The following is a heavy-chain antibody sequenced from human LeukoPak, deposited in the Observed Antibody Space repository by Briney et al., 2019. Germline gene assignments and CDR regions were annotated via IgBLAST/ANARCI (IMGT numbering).Heavy chain of an antibody. CDR2: ISSSSSYI. D-gene: IGHD6-6*01. V-gene: IGHV3-21*01. CDR1: GFTFSSYS. CDR3: ARGGHSSSSVNDY. J-gene: IGHJ4*02. Sequence: GGSLRLSCAAPGFTFSSYSMNWVRQAPGKGLEWVSSISSSSSYIYYADSVKGRFTISRDNAKNSLYLQMNSLRAEDTAVYYCARGGHSSSSVNDYWGQGTLVTVSS.